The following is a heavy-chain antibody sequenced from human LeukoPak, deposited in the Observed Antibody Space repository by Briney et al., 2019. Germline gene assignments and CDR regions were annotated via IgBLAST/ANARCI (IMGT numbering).Heavy chain of an antibody. CDR1: GGSISSSSYY. Sequence: SETLSLTCTVSGGSISSSSYYWGWIRQPPGKGLEWIGSIYYSGSTYYNPSLKSRVTISVDTSKNQFSLKLSSVTAADTAVYYCASMHYYDSSGYYGDYYYYMDVWGKGTTVTVSS. J-gene: IGHJ6*03. CDR2: IYYSGST. V-gene: IGHV4-39*01. D-gene: IGHD3-22*01. CDR3: ASMHYYDSSGYYGDYYYYMDV.